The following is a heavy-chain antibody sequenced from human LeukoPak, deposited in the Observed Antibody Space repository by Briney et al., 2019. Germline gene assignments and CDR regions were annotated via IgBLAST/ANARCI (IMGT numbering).Heavy chain of an antibody. CDR2: INPKSGGT. D-gene: IGHD3-3*01. CDR1: GYTFTDYF. Sequence: ASVKVSCKASGYTFTDYFMNWVRQAPGQGLEWMGWINPKSGGTVYAQTFQGRVTMTRDTSSSTAYMELSRLRFDDTVVYYWARGLRITIFGVVMANDAFDIWGQGRMVTVSS. CDR3: ARGLRITIFGVVMANDAFDI. V-gene: IGHV1-2*02. J-gene: IGHJ3*02.